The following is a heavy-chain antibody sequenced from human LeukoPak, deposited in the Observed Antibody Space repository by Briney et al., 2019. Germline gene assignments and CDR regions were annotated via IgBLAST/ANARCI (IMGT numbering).Heavy chain of an antibody. V-gene: IGHV3-23*01. J-gene: IGHJ4*02. D-gene: IGHD2-15*01. CDR2: ISGSGGCT. Sequence: PGGSLRLSCAASGLTFSNYAMSWVRQAPGKGLEWVSVISGSGGCTYYADSVKGRFTISRDNSKNTLYLQMNSLRAEDTAVYYCAKLESWYYFDYWGLGTLVTVSS. CDR3: AKLESWYYFDY. CDR1: GLTFSNYA.